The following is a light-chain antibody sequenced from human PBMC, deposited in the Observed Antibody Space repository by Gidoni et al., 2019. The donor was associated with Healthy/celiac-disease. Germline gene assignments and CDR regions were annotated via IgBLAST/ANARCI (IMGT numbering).Light chain of an antibody. CDR2: AAS. CDR1: QSISSY. CDR3: QRSYSTPL. J-gene: IGKJ2*01. Sequence: DIQMTQSPSSLSASVGDRVTITCRASQSISSYLNWYQQKPEKAPKLLIYAASSLKSGVPSRFSGSGGGKDFTLTSSRLQQEDFANYYCQRSYSTPLFGQGTKLEIK. V-gene: IGKV1-39*01.